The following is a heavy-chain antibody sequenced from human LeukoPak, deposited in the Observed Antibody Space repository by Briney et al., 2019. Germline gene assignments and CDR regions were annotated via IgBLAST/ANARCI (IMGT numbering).Heavy chain of an antibody. D-gene: IGHD2-15*01. CDR1: GGPIRSYY. CDR3: SREGRSSTPGY. V-gene: IGHV4-4*07. J-gene: IGHJ4*02. CDR2: ISASGST. Sequence: PSETLPLTCTVSGGPIRSYYWGWVRQPAGKRLEWIGRISASGSTDYNPSLKSRVTMSVDTSKNQFSLRLSSVTAADTAVYYCSREGRSSTPGYWGQGALVTVSS.